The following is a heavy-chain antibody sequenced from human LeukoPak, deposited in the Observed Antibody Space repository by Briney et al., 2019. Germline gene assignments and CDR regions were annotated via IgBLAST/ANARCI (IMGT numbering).Heavy chain of an antibody. D-gene: IGHD5-18*01. J-gene: IGHJ4*02. Sequence: GGSLRLSCAACGFIFGSFWMHWVRQAPGKGLVWVTRINSDASTTNYADSVKGRFTISRDNAKSTLYLQMNSLRAEDTAVYYCVRGGSDTAMAHDYWGQGTLVTVSS. V-gene: IGHV3-74*01. CDR1: GFIFGSFW. CDR3: VRGGSDTAMAHDY. CDR2: INSDASTT.